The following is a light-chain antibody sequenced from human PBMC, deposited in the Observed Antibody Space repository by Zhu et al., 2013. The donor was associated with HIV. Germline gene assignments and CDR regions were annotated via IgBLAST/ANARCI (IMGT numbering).Light chain of an antibody. CDR3: HSRXSSGNHL. V-gene: IGLV3-19*01. CDR1: SLRSYP. J-gene: IGLJ3*02. CDR2: ARD. Sequence: SSELTQDPAVSVALGQTVRITCQGDSLRSYPMSWYQQRPGQAPILVIYARDNRPSGIPDRFSGSSSGSTASLTITGAQAEDEADYLCHSRXSSGNHLFGGGTKLTV.